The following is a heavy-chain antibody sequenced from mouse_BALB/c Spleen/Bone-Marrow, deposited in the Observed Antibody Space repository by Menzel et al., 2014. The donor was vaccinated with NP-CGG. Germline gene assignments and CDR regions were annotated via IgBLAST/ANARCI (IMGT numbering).Heavy chain of an antibody. J-gene: IGHJ3*01. CDR1: GFTFSYFG. CDR3: VREEFDYYGRNFAY. CDR2: ISSGSSII. V-gene: IGHV5-17*02. D-gene: IGHD1-1*01. Sequence: EVQLVASGGGLVQPGGSRNLSCAASGFTFSYFGMHWVRQAPEKGLEWVAYISSGSSIIYYADTVKGRFTISRDNPKNTLFLQMTSLRSEDTAMYYCVREEFDYYGRNFAYWGQGTLVTVSA.